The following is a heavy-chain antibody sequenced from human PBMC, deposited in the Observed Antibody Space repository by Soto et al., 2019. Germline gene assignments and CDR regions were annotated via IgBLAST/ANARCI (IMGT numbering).Heavy chain of an antibody. CDR1: GYTLTELS. V-gene: IGHV1-24*01. J-gene: IGHJ4*02. Sequence: ASVKVSCKVSGYTLTELSMHWVRQAPGKGLEWMGGFDPEDGETIYAQKFQGRVTMTEDTSTDTAYMELSSLRSGDTAVYYCATEAWFGRPAPLDYWGQGTLVTVSS. CDR3: ATEAWFGRPAPLDY. D-gene: IGHD3-10*01. CDR2: FDPEDGET.